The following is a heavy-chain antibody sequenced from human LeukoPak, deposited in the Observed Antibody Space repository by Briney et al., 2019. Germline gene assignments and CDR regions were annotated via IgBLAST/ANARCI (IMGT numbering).Heavy chain of an antibody. J-gene: IGHJ4*02. CDR2: NSGSGGST. D-gene: IGHD6-19*01. CDR1: VFTFSTYP. V-gene: IGHV3-23*01. CDR3: AKDQSVSGRPPSYFDY. Sequence: PGGCLRLSCAASVFTFSTYPMSSVRQAPGKGLEWVSANSGSGGSTYYADSVKGRFTISRDISKNTLYLQMNSLRAEDTAVYYCAKDQSVSGRPPSYFDYWAQGTLVTVSS.